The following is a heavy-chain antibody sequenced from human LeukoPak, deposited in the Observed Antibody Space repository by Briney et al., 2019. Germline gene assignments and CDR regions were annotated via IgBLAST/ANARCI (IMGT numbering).Heavy chain of an antibody. Sequence: GASVKVSCKASGYTFTTYDINWVRRATGQGLEWMGWMNPNSGNTGYAQKFQGRVTMTRNTSISTAYMELSSLRSEDTAVYYCAKERHFGSGREGLDVWGNGTTVTVSS. J-gene: IGHJ6*04. D-gene: IGHD3-10*01. CDR3: AKERHFGSGREGLDV. CDR1: GYTFTTYD. CDR2: MNPNSGNT. V-gene: IGHV1-8*01.